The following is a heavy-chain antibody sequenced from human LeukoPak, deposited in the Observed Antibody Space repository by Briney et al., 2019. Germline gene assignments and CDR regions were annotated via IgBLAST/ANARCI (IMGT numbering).Heavy chain of an antibody. Sequence: SGPTLVKPTQTLTLTCTFSGFSLSTSGVGVGWIRQPPGKALEWLALIYWDDDKRYSPSLQSRLTITKDTSKNQVVLTMTNMDPVDTATYYCTHKKGDGYRTLYYFDYWGQGTLVTVSS. CDR1: GFSLSTSGVG. J-gene: IGHJ4*02. CDR3: THKKGDGYRTLYYFDY. D-gene: IGHD5-24*01. V-gene: IGHV2-5*02. CDR2: IYWDDDK.